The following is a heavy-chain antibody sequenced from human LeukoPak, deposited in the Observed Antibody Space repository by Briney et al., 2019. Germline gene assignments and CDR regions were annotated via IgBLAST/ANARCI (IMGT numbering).Heavy chain of an antibody. V-gene: IGHV4-39*07. Sequence: SETLSLTCTVSSGSISNSNFYWGWIRQPPGKGLEWIGSIYYSGSTYYNPSLKSRVTISVDTSKNQFSLKLSSVTAADTAVYYCARDSCSSTSCYYIWFDPWGQGTLVTVSS. D-gene: IGHD2-2*01. CDR1: SGSISNSNFY. CDR3: ARDSCSSTSCYYIWFDP. CDR2: IYYSGST. J-gene: IGHJ5*02.